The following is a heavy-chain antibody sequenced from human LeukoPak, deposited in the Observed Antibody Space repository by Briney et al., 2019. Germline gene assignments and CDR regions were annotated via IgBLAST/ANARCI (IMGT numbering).Heavy chain of an antibody. J-gene: IGHJ4*02. CDR1: GGSFSGYY. Sequence: SETLSLTCAVYGGSFSGYYWSWIRQPPGKGLEWIGSNYYSGSTYYNPSLKSRVTISVDTSKNQFSLKLSSVTAADTAVYYCARHKISVAGTRDFDYWGQGTLVTVSS. CDR2: NYYSGST. V-gene: IGHV4-34*01. CDR3: ARHKISVAGTRDFDY. D-gene: IGHD6-19*01.